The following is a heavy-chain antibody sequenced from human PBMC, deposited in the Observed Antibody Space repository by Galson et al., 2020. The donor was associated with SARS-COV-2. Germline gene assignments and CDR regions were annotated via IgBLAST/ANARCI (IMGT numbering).Heavy chain of an antibody. D-gene: IGHD3-22*01. CDR1: GFTFSDYY. CDR2: ISSSGSTI. J-gene: IGHJ3*02. CDR3: ARDGYDSSGYYYGGVAFDI. V-gene: IGHV3-11*01. Sequence: GESLKISCAASGFTFSDYYMSWIRQAPGKGLEWVSYISSSGSTIYYADSVKGRFTISRDNAKNSLYLQMNSLRAEDTAVYYCARDGYDSSGYYYGGVAFDIWGQGTMVTVSS.